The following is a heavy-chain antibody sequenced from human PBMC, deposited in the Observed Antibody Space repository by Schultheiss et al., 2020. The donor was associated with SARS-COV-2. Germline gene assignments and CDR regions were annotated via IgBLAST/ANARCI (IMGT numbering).Heavy chain of an antibody. Sequence: SETLCLTCAVYGGSFSGYYWSWIRQPPGKGLEWIGEINHSGSTNYNPSLKSRVTISVDTSKNQFSLKLSSVTAADTAVYYCARQGVAGDLDYWGQGTLVTVSS. J-gene: IGHJ4*02. CDR2: INHSGST. CDR1: GGSFSGYY. CDR3: ARQGVAGDLDY. V-gene: IGHV4-34*01. D-gene: IGHD3-10*01.